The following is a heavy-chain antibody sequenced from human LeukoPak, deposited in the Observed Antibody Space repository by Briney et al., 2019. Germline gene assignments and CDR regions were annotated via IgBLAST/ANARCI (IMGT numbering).Heavy chain of an antibody. CDR3: AKDRHLATYSSGWYGYFDY. V-gene: IGHV3-30*18. Sequence: GGSLRLSCAASGFTFSSYGMHWVRQAPGKGLEWVAVISYDGSNKYYADSVKGRFTISRDNSKNTLYLQMNSLRAEDTAVYYCAKDRHLATYSSGWYGYFDYWGQGTLVTVSS. D-gene: IGHD6-19*01. J-gene: IGHJ4*02. CDR1: GFTFSSYG. CDR2: ISYDGSNK.